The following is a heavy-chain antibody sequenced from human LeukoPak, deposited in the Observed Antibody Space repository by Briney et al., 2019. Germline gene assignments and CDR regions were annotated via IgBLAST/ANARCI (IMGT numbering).Heavy chain of an antibody. CDR2: IYTSGST. Sequence: SETLSLTCTVSGGSISSYYWSWIRQPPGKGLEWIGYIYTSGSTNYNPSLKSRVTISVDTSKNQFSLKLSSVTAADTAVYYCARPVYRACSGGSCYSGWFDPWGQGTLVTVSS. CDR3: ARPVYRACSGGSCYSGWFDP. J-gene: IGHJ5*02. CDR1: GGSISSYY. D-gene: IGHD2-15*01. V-gene: IGHV4-4*09.